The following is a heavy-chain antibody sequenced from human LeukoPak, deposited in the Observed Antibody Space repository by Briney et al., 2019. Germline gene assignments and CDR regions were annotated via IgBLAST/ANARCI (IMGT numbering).Heavy chain of an antibody. CDR2: INYSGST. Sequence: SETLSLTCAVYGGSFSGYYWNWIRQPPGKGLEWIGEINYSGSTNYNPSLKSRVTISVDTSKNQFSLKLSSVTAADTAVYYCARDNPFKYDYVNWGQGTLVTVSS. CDR1: GGSFSGYY. CDR3: ARDNPFKYDYVN. J-gene: IGHJ4*02. V-gene: IGHV4-34*01. D-gene: IGHD3-16*01.